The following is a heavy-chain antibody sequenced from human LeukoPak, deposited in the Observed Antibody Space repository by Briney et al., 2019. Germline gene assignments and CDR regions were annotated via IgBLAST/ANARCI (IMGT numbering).Heavy chain of an antibody. CDR3: ARHNWNYVFDY. CDR1: GGSISSYY. Sequence: PSETLSLTCTVSGGSISSYYWSWIRQPPGKGLEWIGYIYTSGSTNYNPSLKSRVTISVDTSKNQFSLKLSSVTAADTAVYYCARHNWNYVFDYWGQRTLVTVSS. V-gene: IGHV4-4*09. D-gene: IGHD1-7*01. J-gene: IGHJ4*02. CDR2: IYTSGST.